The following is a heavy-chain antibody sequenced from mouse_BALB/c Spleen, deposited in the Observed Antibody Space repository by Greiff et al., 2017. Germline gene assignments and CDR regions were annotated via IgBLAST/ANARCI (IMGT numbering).Heavy chain of an antibody. CDR3: ARDYYGYLDY. J-gene: IGHJ2*01. CDR2: ISSGGST. V-gene: IGHV5-6-5*01. CDR1: GFTFSSYA. D-gene: IGHD1-1*01. Sequence: EVHLVESGGGLVKPGGSLKLSCAASGFTFSSYAMSWVRQTPEKRLEWVASISSGGSTYYPDSVKGRFTISRDNARNILYLQMSSLRSEDTAMYYCARDYYGYLDYWGQGTTLTVSS.